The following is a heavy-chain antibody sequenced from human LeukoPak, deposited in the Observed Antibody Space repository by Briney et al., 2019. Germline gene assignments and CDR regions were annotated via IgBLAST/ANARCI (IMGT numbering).Heavy chain of an antibody. Sequence: SETLSFTCTVSGGSISSYYWSWIRQPPGKGLEWIGYIYYSGSINYNPSLKSRVTISVDTSKNQFSLKLSSVTAADTAVYYCARQGTNLGYCSGGSCYIDYWGQGTLVTVSS. D-gene: IGHD2-15*01. CDR2: IYYSGSI. V-gene: IGHV4-59*08. CDR3: ARQGTNLGYCSGGSCYIDY. J-gene: IGHJ4*02. CDR1: GGSISSYY.